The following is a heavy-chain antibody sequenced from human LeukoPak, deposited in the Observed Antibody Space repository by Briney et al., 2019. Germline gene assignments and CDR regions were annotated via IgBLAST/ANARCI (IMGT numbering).Heavy chain of an antibody. D-gene: IGHD3-10*01. CDR3: ARVVYFGVIGNFDY. Sequence: GASVKVSCKASGGTFSSYAISWVRQAPGQGLEWMGGIIPIFGTANYAQKFQGRVTITADESTSTAYMELSSLRSDDTAVYYCARVVYFGVIGNFDYWGQGTLVTVSS. CDR2: IIPIFGTA. V-gene: IGHV1-69*13. J-gene: IGHJ4*02. CDR1: GGTFSSYA.